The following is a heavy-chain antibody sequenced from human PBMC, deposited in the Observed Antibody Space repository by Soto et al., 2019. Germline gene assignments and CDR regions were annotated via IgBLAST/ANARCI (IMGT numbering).Heavy chain of an antibody. D-gene: IGHD2-2*01. V-gene: IGHV3-48*01. CDR2: ISSSSSTI. CDR1: GFTFSSYS. CDR3: AREYCSSNSCVNWLDP. J-gene: IGHJ5*02. Sequence: GGSLRLSCAASGFTFSSYSMNWVRQAPGKGLEWVSYISSSSSTIYYADSVKGRFTISRDNAKNSLYLQMNSLRAEDTAVYYCAREYCSSNSCVNWLDPWGQGTLVTVSS.